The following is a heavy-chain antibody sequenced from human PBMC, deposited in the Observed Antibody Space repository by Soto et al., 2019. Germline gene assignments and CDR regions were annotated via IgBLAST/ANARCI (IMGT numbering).Heavy chain of an antibody. J-gene: IGHJ4*01. CDR1: GYTFTSYG. V-gene: IGHV1-18*01. CDR2: ISTYNGNT. Sequence: ASVKVSCKASGYTFTSYGISWVRQAPGQGLEWMGWISTYNGNTNYAQNLQGRVTMTTDTSTSTAYMELRSLTSDDTAVYYCARDPGNYYDSSGYYGGKVCDYWGQ. D-gene: IGHD3-22*01. CDR3: ARDPGNYYDSSGYYGGKVCDY.